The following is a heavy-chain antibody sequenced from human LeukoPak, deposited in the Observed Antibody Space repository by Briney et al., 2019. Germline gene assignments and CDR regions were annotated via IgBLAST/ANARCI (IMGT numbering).Heavy chain of an antibody. J-gene: IGHJ6*03. CDR2: ISTFNGHT. Sequence: ASVKVSCKTSGYMFRNYGITWVRQAPGQGLEWMGWISTFNGHTKYTQSLRDRVTMTTDTSTSTIYMELRSLRSDDTAVYYCARATPGGYDFWSGYLGAYYYYMDVWGKGTTVTVSS. CDR1: GYMFRNYG. CDR3: ARATPGGYDFWSGYLGAYYYYMDV. V-gene: IGHV1-18*01. D-gene: IGHD3-3*01.